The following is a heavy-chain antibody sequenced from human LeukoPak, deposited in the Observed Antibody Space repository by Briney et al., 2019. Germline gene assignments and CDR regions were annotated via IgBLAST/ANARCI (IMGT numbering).Heavy chain of an antibody. V-gene: IGHV4-34*01. D-gene: IGHD3-10*01. CDR2: INHSGST. J-gene: IGHJ4*02. Sequence: PSETLSLTCAVYGGSFSGYYWSWIRQPPGKGLEWIGEINHSGSTNYNPSLKSRVTISVDTSKNQFSLKLSSVTAADTAVYYCARGGPRYYYGSGRPFDYWGQGTLVTVSS. CDR1: GGSFSGYY. CDR3: ARGGPRYYYGSGRPFDY.